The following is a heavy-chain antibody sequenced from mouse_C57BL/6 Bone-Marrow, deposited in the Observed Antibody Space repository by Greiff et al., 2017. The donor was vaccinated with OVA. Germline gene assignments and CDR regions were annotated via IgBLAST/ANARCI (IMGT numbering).Heavy chain of an antibody. Sequence: QVQLKQPGAELVKPGASVKMSCKASGYTFTSYWITWVKQRPGQGLEWIGDIYPGSGSTNYNEKFKSKATLTVDTSSSTAYMQLSSLTSEDSAVYYCARKDYSNLLDYWCQGTTLTVSS. V-gene: IGHV1-55*01. CDR3: ARKDYSNLLDY. D-gene: IGHD2-5*01. CDR1: GYTFTSYW. J-gene: IGHJ2*01. CDR2: IYPGSGST.